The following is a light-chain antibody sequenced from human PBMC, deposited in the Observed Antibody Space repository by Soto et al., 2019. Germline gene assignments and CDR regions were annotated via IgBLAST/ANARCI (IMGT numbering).Light chain of an antibody. CDR3: QQYNNWPPWT. V-gene: IGKV3-15*01. J-gene: IGKJ1*01. Sequence: EIVMTQSPVALSVSPGERATRSCRASQSVSRNLAWYQQKPDQAPRLLIYGESTRATGIPAMVSGSGSGTEFTLTISSLQSADFAVYYCQQYNNWPPWTLGQGTKVEVK. CDR1: QSVSRN. CDR2: GES.